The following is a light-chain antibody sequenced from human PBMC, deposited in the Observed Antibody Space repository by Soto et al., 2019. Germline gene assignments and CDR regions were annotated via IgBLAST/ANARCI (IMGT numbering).Light chain of an antibody. Sequence: QSVLTKPPSASGSPGQSVTISCTGTSSDVGGYNYVSWYQQHPGKAPKLMIYEVSKRPSGVPDRFSGSKSGNTASLTVSGLQSEDEANDYCTSYAGSNNLVFGGGTKLTVL. CDR1: SSDVGGYNY. V-gene: IGLV2-8*01. CDR2: EVS. CDR3: TSYAGSNNLV. J-gene: IGLJ2*01.